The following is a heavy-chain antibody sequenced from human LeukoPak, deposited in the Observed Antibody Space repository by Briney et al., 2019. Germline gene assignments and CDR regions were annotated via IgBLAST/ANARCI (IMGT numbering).Heavy chain of an antibody. V-gene: IGHV1-8*03. CDR2: MNPNSGNR. D-gene: IGHD4-17*01. CDR1: GYTFTNYD. CDR3: ARGACDYGDPLCFSYYYYMDV. Sequence: ASVKVSCKASGYTFTNYDINWVRQATGQGLEWMGWMNPNSGNRGYAQKFQGRVTISRNTSISTAYMELSSLRSEDTAVYYCARGACDYGDPLCFSYYYYMDVWGKGTTVTISS. J-gene: IGHJ6*03.